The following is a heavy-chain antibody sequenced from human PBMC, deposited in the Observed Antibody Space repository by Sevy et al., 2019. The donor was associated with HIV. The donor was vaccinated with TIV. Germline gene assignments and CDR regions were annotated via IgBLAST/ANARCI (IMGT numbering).Heavy chain of an antibody. J-gene: IGHJ4*02. CDR3: AKEGAYSYTTYFDY. D-gene: IGHD1-26*01. CDR2: ISFDGSNK. CDR1: AFSFSGYA. V-gene: IGHV3-30*18. Sequence: GGSLRLSCAASAFSFSGYASHWVRQAPGKGLEWVAVISFDGSNKYYADSVKGRFTISRDNSKNTLFLQMNSLRAEDTAVYYCAKEGAYSYTTYFDYWGQGTVVTVSS.